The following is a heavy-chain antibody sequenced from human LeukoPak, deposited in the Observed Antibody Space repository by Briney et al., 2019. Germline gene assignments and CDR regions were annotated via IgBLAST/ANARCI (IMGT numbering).Heavy chain of an antibody. Sequence: PSETLSLTCAVYGGSFSGYYWSWIRQPPGKGLEWIGEINHSGSTNYNPSLKSRVAIPVDTSKNQFSLKLSSVTAADTAVYYCARLRGPTYYYGSGSYYNARISYYYYGMDVWGQGTTVTVSS. D-gene: IGHD3-10*01. V-gene: IGHV4-34*01. CDR3: ARLRGPTYYYGSGSYYNARISYYYYGMDV. CDR2: INHSGST. CDR1: GGSFSGYY. J-gene: IGHJ6*02.